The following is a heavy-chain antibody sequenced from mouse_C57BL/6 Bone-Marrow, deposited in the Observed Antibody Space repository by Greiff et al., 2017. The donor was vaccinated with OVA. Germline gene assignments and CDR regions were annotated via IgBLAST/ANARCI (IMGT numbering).Heavy chain of an antibody. J-gene: IGHJ4*01. D-gene: IGHD1-1*01. V-gene: IGHV1-87*01. CDR1: YTFSRRVH. Sequence: VQLQQSGPELARPWASVKISCQAFYTFSRRVHFAIRDTNYWMQWVKQRPGPGLEWIGAIYPGNGDPCYNQKFKGKATLTADKFSSTVYMQLSSLTSEDSAVYYWAFIGGLLRDYYAMDYWGQGTSVTVSS. CDR2: GPGLEWIG. CDR3: SEDSAVYYWAFIGGLLRDYYAMDY.